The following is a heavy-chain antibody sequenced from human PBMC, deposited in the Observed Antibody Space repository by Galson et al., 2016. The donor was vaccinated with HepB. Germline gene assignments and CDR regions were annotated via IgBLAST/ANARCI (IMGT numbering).Heavy chain of an antibody. CDR1: GYSFTSYW. CDR3: AIPSEPYYYGMDV. V-gene: IGHV5-51*03. Sequence: VKKPGESLKLSCKGSGYSFTSYWIGWVRQMPGKGLEWMGIIYPGDSDTRYSPSFQGQVTISADNSISTAYLQWSSLKASDTAMYYCAIPSEPYYYGMDVWGQGTTVTVSS. CDR2: IYPGDSDT. J-gene: IGHJ6*02.